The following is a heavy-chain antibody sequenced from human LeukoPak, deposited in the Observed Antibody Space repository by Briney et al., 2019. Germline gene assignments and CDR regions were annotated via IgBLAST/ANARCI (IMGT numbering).Heavy chain of an antibody. CDR3: ARHLSGVTGYTYGRGIDY. CDR1: GFTFSSYW. J-gene: IGHJ4*02. V-gene: IGHV3-7*01. D-gene: IGHD5-18*01. CDR2: IKQDGSEF. Sequence: GGSLRLSCAASGFTFSSYWMSWVRQVPGKGLEWVANIKQDGSEFYYVDSVKGRFTISRDNAKNSLYLQMNSLRAEDTAVYYCARHLSGVTGYTYGRGIDYWGQGTLVTVSS.